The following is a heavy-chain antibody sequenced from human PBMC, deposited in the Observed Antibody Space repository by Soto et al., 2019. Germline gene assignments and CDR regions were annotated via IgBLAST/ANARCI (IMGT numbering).Heavy chain of an antibody. CDR3: ARAVVVTLINWFDP. CDR2: IIPIFGTA. J-gene: IGHJ5*02. D-gene: IGHD3-22*01. Sequence: SVKVSCKASGGTFSSYAISWVRQAPGQGLEWMGGIIPIFGTANYAQKFQGRVTITTDASTSTAYMELSSLRSEDTAVYYCARAVVVTLINWFDPWGQGTLVTVSS. V-gene: IGHV1-69*05. CDR1: GGTFSSYA.